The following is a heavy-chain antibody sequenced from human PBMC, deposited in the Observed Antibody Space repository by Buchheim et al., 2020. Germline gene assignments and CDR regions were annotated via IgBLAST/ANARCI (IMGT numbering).Heavy chain of an antibody. D-gene: IGHD3-22*01. CDR2: INHSGST. V-gene: IGHV4-34*01. CDR3: ARGTPITMIVVVKRYYYYGMDV. CDR1: GGSFSGYY. J-gene: IGHJ6*02. Sequence: QVQLQQWGAGLLKPSETLSLTCAVYGGSFSGYYWSWLRQPPGKGLEWIGEINHSGSTNYNPSLKSRVTISVDTSKNQFSLKLSSVTAADTAVYYCARGTPITMIVVVKRYYYYGMDVWGQGTT.